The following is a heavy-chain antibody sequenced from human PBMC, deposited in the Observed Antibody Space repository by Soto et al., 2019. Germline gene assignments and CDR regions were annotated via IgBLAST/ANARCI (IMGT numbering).Heavy chain of an antibody. CDR3: AREWDYDGTHLDY. CDR2: TYYRSKWYN. V-gene: IGHV6-1*01. CDR1: GDSVSSNNAA. D-gene: IGHD3-22*01. J-gene: IGHJ4*02. Sequence: PSQTLSLTCVISGDSVSSNNAAWNWIRQSPSRGLEWLGRTYYRSKWYNDYAVSMKSRITMNPDTSKNQFSLQLSSVTPEDTAVYYCAREWDYDGTHLDYWGQGSLVTVSS.